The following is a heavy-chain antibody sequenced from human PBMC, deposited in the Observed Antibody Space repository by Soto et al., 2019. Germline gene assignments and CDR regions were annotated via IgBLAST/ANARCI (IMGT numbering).Heavy chain of an antibody. D-gene: IGHD3-10*01. CDR1: GDSVSSNIAT. V-gene: IGHV6-1*02. J-gene: IGHJ3*02. CDR3: ARERGFLSAAFDI. Sequence: QVQLQQSGPGLVKPSQTLSLTCAISGDSVSSNIATWNWIRQSPSRGLEWLGRTYYRSRWYNDYAPSVKSRITINPDTSKNHVSLQLNSVTPEDTAVYYCARERGFLSAAFDIWGRGTMVTVSS. CDR2: TYYRSRWYN.